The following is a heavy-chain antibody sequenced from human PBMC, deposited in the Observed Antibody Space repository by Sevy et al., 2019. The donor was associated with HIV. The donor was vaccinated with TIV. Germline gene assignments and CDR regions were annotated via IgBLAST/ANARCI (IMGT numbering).Heavy chain of an antibody. Sequence: GGYLRLSCATSGFTFNSYAMSWVRQAPGKGLEWISTISTGGGFTYYADSVKGRFSISRDNFNNSLFLQMNSLRADDTAMYYCAKDFLSPNYYGTQFDFWGQGTVVTVSS. CDR2: ISTGGGFT. CDR1: GFTFNSYA. J-gene: IGHJ4*02. D-gene: IGHD3-10*01. CDR3: AKDFLSPNYYGTQFDF. V-gene: IGHV3-23*01.